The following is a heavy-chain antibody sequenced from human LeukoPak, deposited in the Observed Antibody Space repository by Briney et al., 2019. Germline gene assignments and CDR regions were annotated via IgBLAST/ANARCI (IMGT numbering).Heavy chain of an antibody. V-gene: IGHV3-9*01. Sequence: GGSLRLSCAASGFTFDDYAMHWVRQAPGKGLEWVSGISWNSGSIGYADSVKGRFTISRDNAKNSLYLQMNSLRAEDTALYYCARYHCSSTSCYYGYWGQGTLVTVSS. CDR3: ARYHCSSTSCYYGY. CDR2: ISWNSGSI. CDR1: GFTFDDYA. J-gene: IGHJ4*02. D-gene: IGHD2-2*01.